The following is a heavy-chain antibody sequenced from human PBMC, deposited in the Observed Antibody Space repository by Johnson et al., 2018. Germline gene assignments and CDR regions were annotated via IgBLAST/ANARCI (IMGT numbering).Heavy chain of an antibody. Sequence: EVQLVESGGALVKPGESLRLSCAASGFTFSDAYMGWVRQAPGKGLEWVGQIKSKIDDGTTSYAAHVKGRFIISRDDSRNTVYLQMNSLKIEDPAVYYCMGSSWRGGRFDPWGQGTLVTVSS. D-gene: IGHD3-16*01. J-gene: IGHJ5*02. V-gene: IGHV3-15*02. CDR3: MGSSWRGGRFDP. CDR2: IKSKIDDGTT. CDR1: GFTFSDAY.